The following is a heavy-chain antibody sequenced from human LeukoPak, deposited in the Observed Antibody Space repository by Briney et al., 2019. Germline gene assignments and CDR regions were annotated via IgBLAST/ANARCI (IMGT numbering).Heavy chain of an antibody. J-gene: IGHJ4*02. CDR1: GYSISSPYY. V-gene: IGHV4-38-2*02. CDR3: ARGVGIQLWSQGYYFDY. D-gene: IGHD5-18*01. CDR2: FYHTGST. Sequence: PSETLSLTCSVSGYSISSPYYWGWIRQPPGKGLEWIGSFYHTGSTYYNPSLKSRVTISVDTSKNQFSLKVSSVTAADTAVYYCARGVGIQLWSQGYYFDYWGQGTLVTVSS.